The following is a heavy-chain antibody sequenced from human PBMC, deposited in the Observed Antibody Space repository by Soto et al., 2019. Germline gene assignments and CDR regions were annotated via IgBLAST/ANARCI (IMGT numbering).Heavy chain of an antibody. CDR1: GFTFDDYA. J-gene: IGHJ3*02. V-gene: IGHV3-9*01. D-gene: IGHD1-26*01. Sequence: DVQLVESGGGLVQPGRSLRLSCAASGFTFDDYAMHWVRQAPGKGLEWVSGISWNSGSIGYADSVKGRFTISRDNAKNSLYLQMNSLRAEDTALYYCAKDTSASGRDAFDIWGQGTMVTVSS. CDR3: AKDTSASGRDAFDI. CDR2: ISWNSGSI.